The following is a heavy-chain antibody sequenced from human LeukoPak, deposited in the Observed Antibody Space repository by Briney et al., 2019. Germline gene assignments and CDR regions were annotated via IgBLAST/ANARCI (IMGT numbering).Heavy chain of an antibody. D-gene: IGHD3-22*01. V-gene: IGHV3-11*01. CDR1: GFTFSDYY. CDR3: ARDRHYYDSSGYPEYFQH. J-gene: IGHJ1*01. Sequence: GGSLRLSCAASGFTFSDYYMSWIRQAPGKGLEGVSYISSSGSTIYYADSVKGRFTISRDNAKNSLYLQMNSLRAEDTAVYYCARDRHYYDSSGYPEYFQHWGQGTLVTVSS. CDR2: ISSSGSTI.